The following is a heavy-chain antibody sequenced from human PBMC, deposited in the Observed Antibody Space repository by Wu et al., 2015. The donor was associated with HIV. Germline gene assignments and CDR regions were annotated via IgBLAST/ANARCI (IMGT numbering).Heavy chain of an antibody. V-gene: IGHV1-2*02. CDR3: ARGSLLCFGELPSRQNSECNWFDP. D-gene: IGHD3-10*01. CDR1: GYTFTDYY. Sequence: QVQLVQSGAEVKKPGASVKVSCKASGYTFTDYYMHWVRQAPGQGLEWMGWINPNSGGTNYVQKFQGRVTMTRDTSISTAYMELSSLRSEDTAVYYCARGSLLCFGELPSRQNSECNWFDPWGHGNPRHRL. CDR2: INPNSGGT. J-gene: IGHJ5*02.